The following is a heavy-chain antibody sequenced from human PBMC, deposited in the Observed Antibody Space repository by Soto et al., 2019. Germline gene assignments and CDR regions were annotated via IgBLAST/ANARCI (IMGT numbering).Heavy chain of an antibody. V-gene: IGHV1-8*01. Sequence: WASVKVSCKASGYTFTSYDINWVRQATGQGLEWMGWMNPNSGNTGYAQKFQGRVTITADESTSTAYMELSSLRSEDTAVYYCATYGGNTPTIDYWGQGTLVTVSS. J-gene: IGHJ4*02. D-gene: IGHD4-17*01. CDR1: GYTFTSYD. CDR2: MNPNSGNT. CDR3: ATYGGNTPTIDY.